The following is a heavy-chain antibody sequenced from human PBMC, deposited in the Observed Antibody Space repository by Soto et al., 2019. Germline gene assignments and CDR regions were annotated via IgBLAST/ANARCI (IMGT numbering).Heavy chain of an antibody. CDR2: IYYSGST. CDR3: ARDDYHLTDHHAFDI. Sequence: SETLSLTCTVSGGSISSYYWSWIRQPPGKGLEWIGYIYYSGSTNYNPSLKSRVTISVDTSKNQFSLKLSSVTAADTAVYYCARDDYHLTDHHAFDIWGQGTMVTVSS. CDR1: GGSISSYY. V-gene: IGHV4-59*01. J-gene: IGHJ3*02. D-gene: IGHD3-16*01.